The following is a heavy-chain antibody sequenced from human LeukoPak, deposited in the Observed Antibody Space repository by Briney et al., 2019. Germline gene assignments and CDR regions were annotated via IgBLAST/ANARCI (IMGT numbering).Heavy chain of an antibody. Sequence: GASVTVSCKASGYTFASYGITWVRQAPGQGLEWMGWISGHSGDANYVQNLQGRVTMTTDTSTSTAYMELRSLRSDDTAVYYCVRGSADTPMAPIFYWGQGTLVTVSS. CDR1: GYTFASYG. CDR3: VRGSADTPMAPIFY. V-gene: IGHV1-18*01. J-gene: IGHJ4*02. D-gene: IGHD5-18*01. CDR2: ISGHSGDA.